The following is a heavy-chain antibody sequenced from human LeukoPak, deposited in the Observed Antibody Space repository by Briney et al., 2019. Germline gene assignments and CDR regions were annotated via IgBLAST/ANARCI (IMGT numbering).Heavy chain of an antibody. V-gene: IGHV1-8*02. Sequence: ASVKVSCKASGYTFAAYYMYWVRQAPGQGLEWMGWMKPNSGDTGYAQKFQGRVTMSRDISISTAYMELNTLTSEDTAVYYCARMDTGLAGSPNWFDPWGQGTLVTVSS. J-gene: IGHJ5*02. D-gene: IGHD5-18*01. CDR3: ARMDTGLAGSPNWFDP. CDR2: MKPNSGDT. CDR1: GYTFAAYY.